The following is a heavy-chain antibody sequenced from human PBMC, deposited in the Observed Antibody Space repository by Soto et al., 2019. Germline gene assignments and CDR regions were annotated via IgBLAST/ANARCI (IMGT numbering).Heavy chain of an antibody. V-gene: IGHV3-30-3*01. D-gene: IGHD5-18*01. Sequence: QVQLVESGGGVVQPGRSLRLSCAASGFTFSSYAMHWVRQAPGKGLEWVAVISYDGSNKYYADSVKGRFTISRDNSKNTLYLQMNSLRAEDTAVYYCARERYSYGYYYYGMDVW. CDR2: ISYDGSNK. CDR1: GFTFSSYA. CDR3: ARERYSYGYYYYGMDV. J-gene: IGHJ6*01.